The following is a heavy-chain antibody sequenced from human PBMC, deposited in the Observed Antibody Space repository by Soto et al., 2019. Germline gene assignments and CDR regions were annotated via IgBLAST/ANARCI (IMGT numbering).Heavy chain of an antibody. CDR3: AKASTKGKQVTALFVY. V-gene: IGHV3-23*01. D-gene: IGHD5-18*01. CDR2: ISGSGGST. J-gene: IGHJ4*02. Sequence: GGSLRLSCAASGFTFSSYAMSWVRQAPGKGLEWVSAISGSGGSTYYADSVKGRFTISRDNSKNTLYLQMNSLRAEDPAVYYCAKASTKGKQVTALFVYSAQGTPVAVS. CDR1: GFTFSSYA.